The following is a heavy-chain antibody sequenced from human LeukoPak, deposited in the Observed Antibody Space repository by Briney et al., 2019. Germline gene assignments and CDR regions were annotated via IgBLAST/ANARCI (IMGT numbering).Heavy chain of an antibody. CDR2: IYSGGST. CDR3: ARDKYYDSTGYYYSDY. V-gene: IGHV3-53*01. Sequence: GGSLRLSCAASGFTVSSNYMSWVRQVPGKGLEWVSVIYSGGSTYYIDSVKGRFTISRDNSKNTLYLQMNSLRAEDTAIYYCARDKYYDSTGYYYSDYWGQGTLVTVSS. CDR1: GFTVSSNY. D-gene: IGHD3-22*01. J-gene: IGHJ4*02.